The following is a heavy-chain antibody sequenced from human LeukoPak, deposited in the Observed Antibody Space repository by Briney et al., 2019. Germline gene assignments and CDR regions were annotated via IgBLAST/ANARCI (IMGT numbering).Heavy chain of an antibody. CDR2: ISSSSSTI. D-gene: IGHD1-26*01. Sequence: GGSLRLSCAASGFTFSSYSMNWVRQAPGKGLEWVSYISSSSSTIYYADSVKGRFTISRDNAKNSLYLQMNSLRAEDTAVYYCARVSSGSYSDWGQGTLVTVSS. V-gene: IGHV3-48*01. J-gene: IGHJ4*02. CDR1: GFTFSSYS. CDR3: ARVSSGSYSD.